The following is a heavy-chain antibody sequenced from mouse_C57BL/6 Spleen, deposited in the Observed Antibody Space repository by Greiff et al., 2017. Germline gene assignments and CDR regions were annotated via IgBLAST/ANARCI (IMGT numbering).Heavy chain of an antibody. J-gene: IGHJ3*01. CDR3: ARWKYYGSRGALAY. V-gene: IGHV1-18*01. D-gene: IGHD1-1*01. Sequence: EVQLKQSGPELVKPGASVKIPCKASGYTFTDYNMDWVKQSHGKSLEWIGDINPNNGGTIYNQKFKGKATLTVDKSSSTAYMELRSLTSEDTAVYYCARWKYYGSRGALAYWGQGTLVTVSA. CDR1: GYTFTDYN. CDR2: INPNNGGT.